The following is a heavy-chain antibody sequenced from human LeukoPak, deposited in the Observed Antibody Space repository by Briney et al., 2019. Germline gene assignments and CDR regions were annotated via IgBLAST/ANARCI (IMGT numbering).Heavy chain of an antibody. D-gene: IGHD6-19*01. J-gene: IGHJ4*02. CDR1: GGSISNYH. CDR3: ARRDISSGWSFDH. V-gene: IGHV4-4*07. Sequence: SETLSLTCIVSGGSISNYHWSWIRRPAGKGLEWIGQIHAREGTNYNPPLKSRVTMLIDTTEGQVSLTIRSVTAADTAFYYRARRDISSGWSFDHWGRGILVTVSS. CDR2: IHAREGT.